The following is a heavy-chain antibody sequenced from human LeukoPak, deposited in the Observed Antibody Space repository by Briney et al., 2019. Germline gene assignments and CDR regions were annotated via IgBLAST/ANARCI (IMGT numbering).Heavy chain of an antibody. CDR3: ARGRKRGPPTACWFDP. CDR1: GGSISSGDYY. J-gene: IGHJ5*02. V-gene: IGHV4-30-4*01. CDR2: IYYSGST. Sequence: SETLSLTCTVSGGSISSGDYYWSWIRQPPGKCLEWIGYIYYSGSTYYNPSLKSRVTISVDTSKNQFSLKLSSVTAADTAVYYCARGRKRGPPTACWFDPWGQGTLVTVSS. D-gene: IGHD1-1*01.